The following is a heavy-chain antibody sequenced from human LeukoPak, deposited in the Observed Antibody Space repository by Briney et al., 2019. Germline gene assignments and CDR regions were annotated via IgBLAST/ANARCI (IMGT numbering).Heavy chain of an antibody. CDR3: AKLITIFGVVTYYYYYMDV. CDR1: GGSISSSNW. J-gene: IGHJ6*03. V-gene: IGHV4-4*02. Sequence: SGTLSLTCAVSGGSISSSNWWSWVRQPPGKGLEWIGEIYHSGSTNYNPSLKSRVTISVDTSKNQFSLKLSSVTAADTAVYYCAKLITIFGVVTYYYYYMDVWGKGTTVTVSS. D-gene: IGHD3-3*01. CDR2: IYHSGST.